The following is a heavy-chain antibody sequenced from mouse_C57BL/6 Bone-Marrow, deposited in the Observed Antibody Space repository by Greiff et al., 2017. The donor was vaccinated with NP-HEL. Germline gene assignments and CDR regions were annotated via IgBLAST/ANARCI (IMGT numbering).Heavy chain of an antibody. V-gene: IGHV1-58*01. CDR2: IYLGNGYT. D-gene: IGHD4-1*02. CDR1: GYTFTSYG. Sequence: VQLQQSGAELVRPGSSVKMSCKTSGYTFTSYGINWVKQRPGQGLEWIGYIYLGNGYTEYNEKFKGKATLTSDTSSSTAYMQLSSLTSEDSAIYFCVSTGWFAYWGQGTLVTVSA. CDR3: VSTGWFAY. J-gene: IGHJ3*01.